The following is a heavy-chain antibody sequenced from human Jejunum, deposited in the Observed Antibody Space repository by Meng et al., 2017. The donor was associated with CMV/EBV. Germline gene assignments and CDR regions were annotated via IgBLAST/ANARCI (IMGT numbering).Heavy chain of an antibody. Sequence: QVQLHESGPGLVKPSQTLSLPCSVSGGSIGSGDYYWSWIRQPPGKGLEWIGYIHDTGNTYYNPSLKSRVDISLGTSRNHFSLTLSSVTAEGTAVYFCARGSIFVSFDSWGQGTLVTVSS. CDR1: GGSIGSGDYY. CDR3: ARGSIFVSFDS. J-gene: IGHJ4*02. CDR2: IHDTGNT. D-gene: IGHD3-3*01. V-gene: IGHV4-30-4*08.